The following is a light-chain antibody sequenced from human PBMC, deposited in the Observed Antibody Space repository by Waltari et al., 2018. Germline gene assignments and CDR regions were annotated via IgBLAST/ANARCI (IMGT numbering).Light chain of an antibody. J-gene: IGKJ3*01. CDR2: DTS. Sequence: DIQMTQSPPYLSASVGDRVTITCQASQDISIYLNWYQQKPGKAPKLLIYDTSNLETGVPSRFSGSGSGTDFTFTISSLQPEDIATYYCQQYDNLPPVFGPGTKVDI. CDR3: QQYDNLPPV. V-gene: IGKV1-33*01. CDR1: QDISIY.